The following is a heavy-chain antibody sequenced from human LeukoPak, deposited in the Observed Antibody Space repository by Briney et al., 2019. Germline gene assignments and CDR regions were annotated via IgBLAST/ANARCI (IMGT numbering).Heavy chain of an antibody. Sequence: GGSLRLSCTASGFTFGDYAMSWVRQAPGKGLEWVAVISYDGSNKYYADSVKGRFTISRDNSKNTLYLQMNSLRAEDTAVYYCAKAGSDSSGYFDVDYWGQGTLVTVSS. CDR1: GFTFGDYA. CDR3: AKAGSDSSGYFDVDY. D-gene: IGHD3-22*01. V-gene: IGHV3-30*04. CDR2: ISYDGSNK. J-gene: IGHJ4*02.